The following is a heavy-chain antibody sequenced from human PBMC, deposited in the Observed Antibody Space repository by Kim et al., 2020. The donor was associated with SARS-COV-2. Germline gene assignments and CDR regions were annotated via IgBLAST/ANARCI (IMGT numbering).Heavy chain of an antibody. D-gene: IGHD3-16*01. Sequence: KYSQKFQGRVTITSDTSASTAYMELSSLGSEDTALYYCARDMSMGAADYWGQGTLVTVSS. CDR3: ARDMSMGAADY. V-gene: IGHV1-3*01. J-gene: IGHJ4*02.